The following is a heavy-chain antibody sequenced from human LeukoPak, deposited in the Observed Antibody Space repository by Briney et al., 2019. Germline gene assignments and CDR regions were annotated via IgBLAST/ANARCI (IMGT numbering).Heavy chain of an antibody. D-gene: IGHD6-19*01. CDR1: GFTFSTYV. Sequence: GGSLRLSCAASGFTFSTYVMSWVRQAPGKGLEWVSVIISSDGTTYYADSVKGRFTISRDSSKNTLYLQMSSLRAEATAVYYCAKGGDSSGWYNFDYWGQGTLVTVSS. CDR3: AKGGDSSGWYNFDY. V-gene: IGHV3-23*01. CDR2: IISSDGTT. J-gene: IGHJ4*02.